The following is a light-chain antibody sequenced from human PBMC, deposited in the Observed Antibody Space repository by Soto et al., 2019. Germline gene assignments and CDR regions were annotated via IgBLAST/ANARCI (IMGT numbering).Light chain of an antibody. CDR1: QSVSSSY. CDR3: QQYGNSPYT. V-gene: IGKV3-20*01. J-gene: IGKJ2*01. Sequence: EIVLTQSPGTLSLSPGERATLSCTASQSVSSSYLAWYQQKPGQAPRLLIYGASSRATGIPDRFSGSGSGTDFTLTISRLEPEDFVVFYCQQYGNSPYTFGQGTNLEIK. CDR2: GAS.